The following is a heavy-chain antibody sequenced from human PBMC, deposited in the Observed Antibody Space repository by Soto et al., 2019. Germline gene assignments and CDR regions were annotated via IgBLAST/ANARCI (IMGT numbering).Heavy chain of an antibody. CDR2: INHSGST. CDR1: GGSLSGYY. Sequence: SEILSLTCAVYGGSLSGYYWSWIRQPPGKGLEWIGEINHSGSTNYNPSLKSRVTISVDTSKNQFSLKLSSVTAADTAVYYCASHGDYPGDYWGQGTLVTVSS. D-gene: IGHD4-17*01. V-gene: IGHV4-34*01. CDR3: ASHGDYPGDY. J-gene: IGHJ4*02.